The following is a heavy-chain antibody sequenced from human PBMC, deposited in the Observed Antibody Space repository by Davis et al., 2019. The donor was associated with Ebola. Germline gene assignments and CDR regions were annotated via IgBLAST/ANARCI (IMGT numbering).Heavy chain of an antibody. J-gene: IGHJ6*02. Sequence: PGGSLRLSCAASGFTFSSYGMHWVRQAPGKGLEWVAVIWYDGSNKYYADSVKGRFTISRDNAKNSLYLQMNSLRAEDTAVYYCAKFYYGLHYGMDVWGQGTTVTVSS. D-gene: IGHD1-26*01. CDR3: AKFYYGLHYGMDV. V-gene: IGHV3-33*03. CDR2: IWYDGSNK. CDR1: GFTFSSYG.